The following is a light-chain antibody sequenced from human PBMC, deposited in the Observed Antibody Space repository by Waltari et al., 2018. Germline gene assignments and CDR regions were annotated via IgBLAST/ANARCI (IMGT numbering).Light chain of an antibody. CDR1: ESIRSN. CDR2: GAS. V-gene: IGKV3-15*01. J-gene: IGKJ1*01. Sequence: EIVMTQSPATLSVFPGERATLSCRPSESIRSNLAWYQHKPGQAPRLLIYGASTRATGIPARFSGSVSVTEFTLTISSLQSEDFAVYFCQQYDNWLGTFGQGTKVEIK. CDR3: QQYDNWLGT.